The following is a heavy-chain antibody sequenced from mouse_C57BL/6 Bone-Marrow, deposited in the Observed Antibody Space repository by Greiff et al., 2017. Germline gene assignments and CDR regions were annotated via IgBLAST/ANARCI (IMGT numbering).Heavy chain of an antibody. CDR2: IDPETGGT. CDR1: GYTFTDYE. D-gene: IGHD2-12*01. Sequence: VQLQQSGAELVRPGASVTLSCKASGYTFTDYEMHWVKQTPVHGLEWIGAIDPETGGTAYNQKFKGKAILTADKSSSTAYMELRSLTSEDSAVYYSTRGYRVDYWGQGTSVTVSS. CDR3: TRGYRVDY. V-gene: IGHV1-15*01. J-gene: IGHJ4*01.